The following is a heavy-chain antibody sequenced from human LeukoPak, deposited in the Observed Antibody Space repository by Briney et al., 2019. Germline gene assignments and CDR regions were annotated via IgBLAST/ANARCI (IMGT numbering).Heavy chain of an antibody. Sequence: SETVSYKYSVCTFSNYAISWVRQGPGQGREWMGGIIPIFGTATYAQKFQGRVTITADESTSTTYMELSSLRSEDTAVYYCATRSHSSPYYMDVWGKGTTVTVSS. V-gene: IGHV1-69*01. D-gene: IGHD3-3*01. J-gene: IGHJ6*03. CDR2: IIPIFGTA. CDR1: VCTFSNYA. CDR3: ATRSHSSPYYMDV.